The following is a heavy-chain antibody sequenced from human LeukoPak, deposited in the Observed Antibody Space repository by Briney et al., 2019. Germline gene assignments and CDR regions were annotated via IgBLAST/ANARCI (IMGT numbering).Heavy chain of an antibody. Sequence: GGSLRLSCAASGFTFSNAWMSWVRQAPGKGLEWVDRIKSKTDGGTTDYAAPVNGRFTISRDDSKNTLYLQMNSLKTEDTAVYYCTTRPQRWLQLSGWFDPWGQGTLVTVSS. CDR1: GFTFSNAW. J-gene: IGHJ5*02. V-gene: IGHV3-15*01. CDR2: IKSKTDGGTT. CDR3: TTRPQRWLQLSGWFDP. D-gene: IGHD5-24*01.